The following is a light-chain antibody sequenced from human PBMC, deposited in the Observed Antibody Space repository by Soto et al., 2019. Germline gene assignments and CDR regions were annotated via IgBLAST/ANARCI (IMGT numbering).Light chain of an antibody. Sequence: DIQMTQSPSTLSASVGDRVTVTCRASRSASDYLAWYQQRPGEAPKLLIYAASSLQSGVPSRFSGSGSETEFTLSISSLQPEDFATYFCQQIYSAPLTFGGGTKVDIK. CDR1: RSASDY. CDR3: QQIYSAPLT. V-gene: IGKV1-39*01. CDR2: AAS. J-gene: IGKJ4*01.